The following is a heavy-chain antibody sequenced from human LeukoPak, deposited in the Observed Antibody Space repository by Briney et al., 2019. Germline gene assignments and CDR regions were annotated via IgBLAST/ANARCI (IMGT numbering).Heavy chain of an antibody. CDR2: MAYGGNT. J-gene: IGHJ4*02. CDR3: ARRSPIENYFDY. Sequence: PSETLSLTCTVSGDAISSDRYHWGWIRQPPGTGLEWIGSMAYGGNTYYNPSLKSRVTISIDPSKNQCSLKVSSVTATDTAVFYCARRSPIENYFDYWGQGTLVTVSS. V-gene: IGHV4-39*01. CDR1: GDAISSDRYH.